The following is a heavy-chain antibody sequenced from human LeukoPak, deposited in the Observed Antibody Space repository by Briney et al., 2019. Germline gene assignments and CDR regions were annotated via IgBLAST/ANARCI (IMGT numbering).Heavy chain of an antibody. D-gene: IGHD5-18*01. CDR3: ARAGYSYGTMDV. CDR1: GGTFSSYA. CDR2: INPNSGGT. Sequence: ASVKVSCKASGGTFSSYAISWVRQAPGQGLEWMGWINPNSGGTNYAQKFQGRVTMTRDTSISTAYMELSRLRSDDTAVYYCARAGYSYGTMDVWGQGTTVTVSS. V-gene: IGHV1-2*02. J-gene: IGHJ6*02.